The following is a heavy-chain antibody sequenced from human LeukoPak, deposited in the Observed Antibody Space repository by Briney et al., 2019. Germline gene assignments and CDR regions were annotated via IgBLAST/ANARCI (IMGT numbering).Heavy chain of an antibody. D-gene: IGHD6-13*01. CDR2: INSDGSIT. CDR1: GFTFGSYW. V-gene: IGHV3-74*03. J-gene: IGHJ6*03. CDR3: ARVSYSSSWYGPYYYYYMDV. Sequence: GGSLRLSCAASGFTFGSYWMHWVRQAPGKGLVWVSRINSDGSITTYADSVKGRFTISRDNAKNSLYLQMNSLRAEDTAVYYCARVSYSSSWYGPYYYYYMDVWGKGTTVTVSS.